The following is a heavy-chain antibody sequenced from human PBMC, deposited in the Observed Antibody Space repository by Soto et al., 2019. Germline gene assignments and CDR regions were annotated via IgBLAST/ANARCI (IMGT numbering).Heavy chain of an antibody. CDR3: ARNCSSTSCINY. Sequence: EVQLLESGGGLVQSGGSLRLSCAASGFTFSSYALSWVRQAPGKGLEWVSAISGSGGSTYYADSVKGRFTISRDNSKNTLYLQMNSLRDEDTAVYFCARNCSSTSCINYWGQGTLVTVSS. CDR1: GFTFSSYA. J-gene: IGHJ4*02. CDR2: ISGSGGST. D-gene: IGHD2-2*01. V-gene: IGHV3-23*01.